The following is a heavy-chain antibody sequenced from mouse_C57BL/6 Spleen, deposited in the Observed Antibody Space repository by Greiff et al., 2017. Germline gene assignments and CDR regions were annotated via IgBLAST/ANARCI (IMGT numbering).Heavy chain of an antibody. CDR3: ARRDYTWFAY. V-gene: IGHV1-72*01. J-gene: IGHJ3*01. CDR2: IDPNSGGT. CDR1: GYTFTSYW. Sequence: QVQLKQPGAELVKPGASVKLSCKASGYTFTSYWMHWVKQRPGRGLEWIGRIDPNSGGTKYNEKFKSKATLTVDKPSSTAYMQLSSLTSEDSAVYYCARRDYTWFAYWGQGTLVTVSA. D-gene: IGHD2-4*01.